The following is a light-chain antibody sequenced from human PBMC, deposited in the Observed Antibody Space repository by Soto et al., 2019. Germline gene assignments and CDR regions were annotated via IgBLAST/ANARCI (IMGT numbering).Light chain of an antibody. CDR2: GAS. CDR3: QQYGSSRWT. CDR1: QSVSGSY. J-gene: IGKJ1*01. Sequence: EIVLTQSPGTLSLSPGERATLSCRASQSVSGSYLAWYQQRPGQAPRLLIYGASSRATGIPDRFSGSGSGTDFTLTITRLEPEEFAVYYCQQYGSSRWTFGRGTKVDIK. V-gene: IGKV3-20*01.